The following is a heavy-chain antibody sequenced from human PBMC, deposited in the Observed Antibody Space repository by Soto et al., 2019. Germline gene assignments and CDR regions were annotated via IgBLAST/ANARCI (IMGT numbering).Heavy chain of an antibody. CDR2: ISGSGGST. CDR3: AKARAAPDDYYYYYGMDV. CDR1: GFTFSSYA. Sequence: VGSLRLSCAASGFTFSSYAMSWVRQAPGKGLEWVSAISGSGGSTYYADSVKGRFTISRDNSKNTLYLQMNSLRAEDTAVYYCAKARAAPDDYYYYYGMDVWGQGTTVTVSS. D-gene: IGHD6-13*01. J-gene: IGHJ6*02. V-gene: IGHV3-23*01.